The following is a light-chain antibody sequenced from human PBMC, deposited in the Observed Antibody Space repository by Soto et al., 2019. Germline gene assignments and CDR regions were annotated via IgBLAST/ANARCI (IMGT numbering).Light chain of an antibody. J-gene: IGKJ4*01. V-gene: IGKV1-5*03. CDR2: KTS. CDR1: QSISSW. CDR3: QQYQSFSLT. Sequence: DIQMTQSPSTLSASVGDRVTITCRASQSISSWLAWYQQKPGKAPKLLIYKTSNLESGVPSRFSGSGSGTEFSLTISSLQPDDFATYSCQQYQSFSLTFGGGTRVEVK.